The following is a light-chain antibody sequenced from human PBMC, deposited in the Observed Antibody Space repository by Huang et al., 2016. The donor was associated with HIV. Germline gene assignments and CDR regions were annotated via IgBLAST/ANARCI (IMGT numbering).Light chain of an antibody. CDR2: AAS. V-gene: IGKV1-9*01. CDR3: QQLTSYPT. CDR1: QGISSY. Sequence: IQLTQSPSSLSASVGDRVSITCRASQGISSYLAWYQQKPGKAPKLLIYAASTLQMGVPSRLSGSGSGTDFTLTISSLQPEDFATYYCQQLTSYPTFGPGTKVDIK. J-gene: IGKJ3*01.